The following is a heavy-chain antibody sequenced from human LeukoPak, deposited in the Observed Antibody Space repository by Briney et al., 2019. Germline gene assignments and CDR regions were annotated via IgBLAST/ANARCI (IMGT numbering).Heavy chain of an antibody. D-gene: IGHD3-3*01. Sequence: GGSLRLSCAASGFTFSSYAMHWVRQAPGKGLEYVSAISSNGGSTYYANSVKGRFTISRDNSKNTLYLQMGSLRAEDMAVYYCARGYDFWSGYWSHNDYWGQGTLVTVSS. CDR1: GFTFSSYA. J-gene: IGHJ4*02. CDR3: ARGYDFWSGYWSHNDY. V-gene: IGHV3-64*01. CDR2: ISSNGGST.